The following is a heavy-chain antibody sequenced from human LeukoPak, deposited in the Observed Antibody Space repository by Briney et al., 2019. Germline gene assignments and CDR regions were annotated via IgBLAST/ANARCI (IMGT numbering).Heavy chain of an antibody. Sequence: SETLSLTCTVSGGSISSSSYYWGWIRQPPGKGLEWIGSIYYSGSTYYNPSLKSRVTISVDTSKNQFSLKLSSVTAADTAVYYCARGPLGYDILTGPYYYYYMDVWGKGTTVTISS. CDR1: GGSISSSSYY. J-gene: IGHJ6*03. D-gene: IGHD3-9*01. V-gene: IGHV4-39*01. CDR3: ARGPLGYDILTGPYYYYYMDV. CDR2: IYYSGST.